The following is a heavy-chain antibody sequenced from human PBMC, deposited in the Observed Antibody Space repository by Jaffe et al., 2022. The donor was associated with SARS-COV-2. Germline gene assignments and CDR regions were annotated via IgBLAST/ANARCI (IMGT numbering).Heavy chain of an antibody. J-gene: IGHJ5*02. CDR3: ARQMHRGYGGRGWWFDP. D-gene: IGHD4-17*01. CDR2: LYYTGTT. Sequence: QLQLQESGPGLVKPSETLSITCSVSGGSFSRTSYWGWIRQSPRKGLEWIGGLYYTGTTYYNSSLEGRVTISIDTSKNQFSLHLTSVTAADTAMYYCARQMHRGYGGRGWWFDPWGPGIPVTVSS. V-gene: IGHV4-39*01. CDR1: GGSFSRTSY.